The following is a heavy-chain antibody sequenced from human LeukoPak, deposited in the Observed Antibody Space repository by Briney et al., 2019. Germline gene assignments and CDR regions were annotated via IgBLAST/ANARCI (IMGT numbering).Heavy chain of an antibody. V-gene: IGHV3-53*01. D-gene: IGHD3-16*01. CDR1: GFTVSSYY. Sequence: GGSLRLSCVASGFTVSSYYVSWVRQAPGKGLEWDSVIYSGGSTYYADSVEGRFTVSRDNSKNTLYLEMRSLRAEDTAVYYCARDLHPRLTGYFDYWGQGTLVTVSS. CDR2: IYSGGST. CDR3: ARDLHPRLTGYFDY. J-gene: IGHJ4*02.